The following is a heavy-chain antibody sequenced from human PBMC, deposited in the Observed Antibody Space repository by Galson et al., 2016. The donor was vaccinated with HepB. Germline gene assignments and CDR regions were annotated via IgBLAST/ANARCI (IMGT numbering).Heavy chain of an antibody. J-gene: IGHJ2*01. CDR1: GFSLSTYW. V-gene: IGHV5-51*01. CDR2: IYAGDSDT. CDR3: ARGLVFVSNWYYDL. Sequence: QSGAEVKKPGESLKISCEGSGFSLSTYWIGWVRQMPGKGLEWMGTIYAGDSDTRYSPSFQGQVTISVDKSINSAYLQWSRLEASGTAMYYCARGLVFVSNWYYDLWGRGTLVTVSS. D-gene: IGHD2-15*01.